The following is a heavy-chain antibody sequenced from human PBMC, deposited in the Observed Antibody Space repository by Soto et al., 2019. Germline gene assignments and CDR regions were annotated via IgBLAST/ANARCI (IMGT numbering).Heavy chain of an antibody. J-gene: IGHJ4*02. CDR3: GKPITMVRSTLFGY. D-gene: IGHD3-10*01. V-gene: IGHV3-30*18. Sequence: PCGSLRLSCAACGFTFSSYVMPLVRQAPGKGLEWVAVISYDGSNKYYADSVKGRFTISRDNSKNTLYLQMNSLRAEDTAVYYCGKPITMVRSTLFGYWGQGTLGTLSS. CDR2: ISYDGSNK. CDR1: GFTFSSYV.